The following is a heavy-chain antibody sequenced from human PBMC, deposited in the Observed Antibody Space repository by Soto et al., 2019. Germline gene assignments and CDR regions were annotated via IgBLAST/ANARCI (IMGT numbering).Heavy chain of an antibody. D-gene: IGHD2-2*02. Sequence: RRLSCSASGFTFSSYAMHWVRQAPGKGLEYVSAISSNGGSTYYADSVKGRFTISRDNSKNTLYLQMSSLRAEDTAVYYCVKPYQPLLYSPLDYWGQGTLVTVSS. CDR3: VKPYQPLLYSPLDY. V-gene: IGHV3-64D*06. J-gene: IGHJ4*02. CDR1: GFTFSSYA. CDR2: ISSNGGST.